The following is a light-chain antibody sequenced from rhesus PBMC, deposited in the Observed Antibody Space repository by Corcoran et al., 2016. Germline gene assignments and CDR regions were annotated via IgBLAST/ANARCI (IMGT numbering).Light chain of an antibody. CDR3: QQYNSLPFT. V-gene: IGKV1-25*01. J-gene: IGKJ3*01. Sequence: DIQMTQSPSSVSASVGDRVTITCRASQGISSYLDWYQQKPGKAPKLLIYYATTLQSGVPSRFSGCGSGTEFTLTISSLQPEEFATYYCQQYNSLPFTFGPGTKLDIK. CDR2: YAT. CDR1: QGISSY.